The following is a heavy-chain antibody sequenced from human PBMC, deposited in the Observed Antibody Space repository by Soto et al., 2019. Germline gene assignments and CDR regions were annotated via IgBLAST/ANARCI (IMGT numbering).Heavy chain of an antibody. J-gene: IGHJ4*01. V-gene: IGHV3-30*18. D-gene: IGHD1-1*01. CDR2: ISYHVSNT. CDR1: GFTFSSYG. Sequence: TGGSLRLSCAASGFTFSSYGMHWVRQAPGKGLEWVAVISYHVSNTYYAASGKGRFTISRDNSKNTLYLKMNSLTDEDTAVYSCANERGGHVTSDYGGQGTLVTVSS. CDR3: ANERGGHVTSDY.